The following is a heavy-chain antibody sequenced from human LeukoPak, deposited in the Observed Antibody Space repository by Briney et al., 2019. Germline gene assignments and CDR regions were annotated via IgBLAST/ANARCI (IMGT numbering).Heavy chain of an antibody. V-gene: IGHV3-74*01. CDR1: GFTLTSYW. D-gene: IGHD6-19*01. Sequence: PGGSLRLSCAASGFTLTSYWMHWVRQAPGKGLVWLSRINSDGTITSYADSLEGRFTISRDNAKNTVYLQVNSLRAEDTAVYYCARWYSSGWYSDYWGQGTLVTVSS. CDR3: ARWYSSGWYSDY. CDR2: INSDGTIT. J-gene: IGHJ4*02.